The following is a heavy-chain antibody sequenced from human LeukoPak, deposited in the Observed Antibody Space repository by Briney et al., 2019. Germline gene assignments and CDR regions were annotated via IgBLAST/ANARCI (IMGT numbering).Heavy chain of an antibody. D-gene: IGHD6-19*01. J-gene: IGHJ4*02. CDR2: IYYSGST. Sequence: SETLSLTCTVSGGSLSSGSYYWGWVRQPPGKGLEWIGYIYYSGSTNYNPSLKSRVTISVDTSKNQFSLKLSSVTAADTAVYYCARDGGYSSGWYEETWGQGTLVTVSS. V-gene: IGHV4-61*01. CDR1: GGSLSSGSYY. CDR3: ARDGGYSSGWYEET.